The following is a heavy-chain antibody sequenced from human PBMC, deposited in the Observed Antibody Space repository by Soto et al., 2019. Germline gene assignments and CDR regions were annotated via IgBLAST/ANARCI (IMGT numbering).Heavy chain of an antibody. CDR2: IYYSGST. Sequence: SETQSLTCPFSGFTIRSGGYYWSWIRQHPGKGLEWIGYIYYSGSTYYNPSLKSRVTISVDTSKNQFSLKLTSVTAADTAVYYCARGYGRNFDFWGQGTLVTVSS. CDR3: ARGYGRNFDF. CDR1: GFTIRSGGYY. J-gene: IGHJ4*02. D-gene: IGHD5-18*01. V-gene: IGHV4-31*03.